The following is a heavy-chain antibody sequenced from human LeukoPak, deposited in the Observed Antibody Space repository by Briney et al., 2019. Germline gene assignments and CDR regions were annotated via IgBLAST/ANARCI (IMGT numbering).Heavy chain of an antibody. Sequence: PGRSLRLSCAASGFTFSSYGMHWVRQAPGKGLEWVAVIWYDGSNKYYPDSVKGRFTISRDNSKNTLYLQMNSLRAEDTAVYYCAREGGSYSYYFDYWGQGTLVTVSS. J-gene: IGHJ4*02. CDR3: AREGGSYSYYFDY. V-gene: IGHV3-33*01. CDR2: IWYDGSNK. CDR1: GFTFSSYG. D-gene: IGHD3-10*01.